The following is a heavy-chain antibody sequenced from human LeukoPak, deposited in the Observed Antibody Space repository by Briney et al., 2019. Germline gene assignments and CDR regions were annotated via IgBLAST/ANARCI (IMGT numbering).Heavy chain of an antibody. CDR3: ARVGHSYDSSGYSSN. D-gene: IGHD3-22*01. Sequence: GASVKVSCKASGGTFSSCAISWVRQAPGQGLEWMGRIIPILGIANYAQKFQGRVTITADKSTSTAYMELSSLRSEDTAVYYCARVGHSYDSSGYSSNWGQGTLVTVSS. CDR2: IIPILGIA. CDR1: GGTFSSCA. J-gene: IGHJ4*02. V-gene: IGHV1-69*04.